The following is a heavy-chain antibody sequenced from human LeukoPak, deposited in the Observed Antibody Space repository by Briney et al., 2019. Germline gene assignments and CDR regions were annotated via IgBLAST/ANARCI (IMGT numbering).Heavy chain of an antibody. CDR2: IYYSGDT. D-gene: IGHD7-27*01. Sequence: NTSQTLSLTCTVSGSSISSGDFYWSWIRQSPGQGLEWIGYIYYSGDTYYNPSLKSRVAISVDTSKNQFSLKLRSVTAADTAVYYCACTLNWGSPIFDYWGQGTLVTVSS. V-gene: IGHV4-30-4*01. CDR3: ACTLNWGSPIFDY. CDR1: GSSISSGDFY. J-gene: IGHJ4*02.